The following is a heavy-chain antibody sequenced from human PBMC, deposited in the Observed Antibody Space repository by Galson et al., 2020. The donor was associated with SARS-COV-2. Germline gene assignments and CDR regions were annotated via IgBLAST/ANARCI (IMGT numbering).Heavy chain of an antibody. Sequence: GGSLRLSCAASGFTFNNYGMYWVRQAPGKGLEWVAVIWYAGSIEYYADSVKGRFTISRDNSKNTLYLQMNSLRAEDTAVYYCARAHSTNYDSSGFYSDWGQGTLVTVSS. V-gene: IGHV3-33*01. CDR2: IWYAGSIE. CDR1: GFTFNNYG. D-gene: IGHD3-22*01. CDR3: ARAHSTNYDSSGFYSD. J-gene: IGHJ4*02.